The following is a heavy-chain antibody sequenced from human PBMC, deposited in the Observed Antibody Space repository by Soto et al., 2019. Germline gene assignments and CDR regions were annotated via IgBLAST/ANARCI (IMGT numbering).Heavy chain of an antibody. Sequence: SLRLSCAAAEFSFSSYARHWIRQAPGKGLEWVAVISFDGNIIHYADSVKGRFIISRDNSKNTLYLQMHSLSGEDTAVYYCARTFDTITYYFDYWGQGTMVTVSS. V-gene: IGHV3-30-3*01. CDR2: ISFDGNII. D-gene: IGHD3-9*01. CDR1: EFSFSSYA. CDR3: ARTFDTITYYFDY. J-gene: IGHJ4*03.